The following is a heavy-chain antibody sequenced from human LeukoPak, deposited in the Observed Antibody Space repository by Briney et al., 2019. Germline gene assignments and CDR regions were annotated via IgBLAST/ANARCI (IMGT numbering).Heavy chain of an antibody. Sequence: SEILSLTCAVYGGAFSGYYWSWIRQPPGKGLEWIGEINHSGSTNYNPSLKSRVTISVDTSKNQFSLKLSSVTAADTAVYYCARQAATLDYWGQGTLVTVSS. CDR3: ARQAATLDY. D-gene: IGHD6-25*01. V-gene: IGHV4-34*01. CDR1: GGAFSGYY. CDR2: INHSGST. J-gene: IGHJ4*02.